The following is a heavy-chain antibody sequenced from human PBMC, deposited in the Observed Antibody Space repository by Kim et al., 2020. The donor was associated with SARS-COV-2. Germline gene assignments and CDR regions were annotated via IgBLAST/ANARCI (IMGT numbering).Heavy chain of an antibody. J-gene: IGHJ5*02. D-gene: IGHD6-13*01. CDR3: AKEGRYSSSWYVKWFDP. CDR2: ISGSGGST. CDR1: GFTFSSYA. Sequence: GGSLRLSCAASGFTFSSYAMSWVRQAPGKGLEWVSAISGSGGSTYYADSVKGRFTISRDNSKNTLYLQMNSLRAEDTAVYYCAKEGRYSSSWYVKWFDPWGQGTLVTVSS. V-gene: IGHV3-23*01.